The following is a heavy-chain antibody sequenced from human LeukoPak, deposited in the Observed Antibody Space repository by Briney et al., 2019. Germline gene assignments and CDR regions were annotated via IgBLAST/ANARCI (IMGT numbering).Heavy chain of an antibody. CDR2: ITHSGDAI. V-gene: IGHV3-48*01. J-gene: IGHJ4*02. CDR1: GFTFSSIS. D-gene: IGHD7-27*01. CDR3: ARDKDWGFDY. Sequence: GGSLRLSCAASGFTFSSISMNWLRQAPGKGLEWISYITHSGDAIFYADSVRGRFTISRDNAQNSLHLQMSSLRAEDTAVYYCARDKDWGFDYWGQGTLVTVSS.